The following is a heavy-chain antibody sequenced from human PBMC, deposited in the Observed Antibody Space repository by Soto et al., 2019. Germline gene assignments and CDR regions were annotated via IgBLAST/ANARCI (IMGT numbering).Heavy chain of an antibody. CDR1: VGSISSYY. D-gene: IGHD3-22*01. V-gene: IGHV4-4*07. CDR2: IYTSGST. CDR3: AREVRITMTLLVTNYLNWFDS. J-gene: IGHJ5*01. Sequence: SETLPLTCTVSVGSISSYYWSWIRQPAGKGLEWIGRIYTSGSTNYNPSLKSRVTMSVDTSKNQFSLKLSSVTAADTAVYYCAREVRITMTLLVTNYLNWFDSWGQGNLVTVSS.